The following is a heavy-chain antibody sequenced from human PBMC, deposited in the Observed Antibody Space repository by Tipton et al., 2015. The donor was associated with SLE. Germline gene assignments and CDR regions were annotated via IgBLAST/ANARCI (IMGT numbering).Heavy chain of an antibody. Sequence: TLSLTCTVSGGSISSGGYYWSWIRQHPGKGLEWIGYIYYSGGTYYNPSLKSRVTISVDTSKNQFSLKLSSVTAADTAVYYCARAQEDYYLDLWGRGTLVTVSS. CDR1: GGSISSGGYY. J-gene: IGHJ2*01. CDR3: ARAQEDYYLDL. V-gene: IGHV4-31*03. D-gene: IGHD4-11*01. CDR2: IYYSGGT.